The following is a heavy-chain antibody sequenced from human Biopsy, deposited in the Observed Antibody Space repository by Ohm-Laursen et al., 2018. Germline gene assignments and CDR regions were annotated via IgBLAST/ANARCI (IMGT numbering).Heavy chain of an antibody. Sequence: SLRLSCAAPGFTFNTYAMTWVRQAPGKGLEWVSAISGGGTMTYYADSVKGRFTISRDNSGNTLYLQMNSLRAEDTALYYCAKGESSGSPSDLNSWGQGTLVTVSS. D-gene: IGHD1-26*01. CDR3: AKGESSGSPSDLNS. CDR1: GFTFNTYA. V-gene: IGHV3-23*01. J-gene: IGHJ4*02. CDR2: ISGGGTMT.